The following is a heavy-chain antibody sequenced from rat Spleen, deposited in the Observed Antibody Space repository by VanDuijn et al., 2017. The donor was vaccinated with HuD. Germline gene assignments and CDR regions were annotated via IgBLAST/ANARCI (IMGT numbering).Heavy chain of an antibody. CDR3: TKSPMDA. J-gene: IGHJ4*01. V-gene: IGHV5-27*01. Sequence: EVQLVESGGGLVQPGRSLKLSCEASGFTFSDHNMAWVRQAPRKGLEWVASISTSGGSTYYRDSVKGRFTVSRDNAKSTLYLQMDSLRSEDTATYYCTKSPMDAWGQGASVTVSS. CDR1: GFTFSDHN. D-gene: IGHD3-8*01. CDR2: ISTSGGST.